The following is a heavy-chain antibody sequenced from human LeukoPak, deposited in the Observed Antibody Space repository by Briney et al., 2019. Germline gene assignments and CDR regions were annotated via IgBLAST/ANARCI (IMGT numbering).Heavy chain of an antibody. V-gene: IGHV3-21*01. CDR1: GFTFSSFS. Sequence: GGSLRLSCAASGFTFSSFSMHWVRQAPGKGLEWVSSISSGGDYKHYADSVKGRLTISRDNAKKSLYLQMNSLRAEDTAVYYCAREGSIVVVVAAIGYYYYYMDVWGKGTTVTVSS. D-gene: IGHD2-15*01. CDR2: ISSGGDYK. J-gene: IGHJ6*03. CDR3: AREGSIVVVVAAIGYYYYYMDV.